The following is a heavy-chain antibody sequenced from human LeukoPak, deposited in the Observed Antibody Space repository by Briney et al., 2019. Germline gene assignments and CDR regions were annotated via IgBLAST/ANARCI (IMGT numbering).Heavy chain of an antibody. J-gene: IGHJ4*02. CDR3: SRNGLVDFDY. CDR2: IRRRAYGGAA. CDR1: GFAFDDLA. V-gene: IGHV3-49*04. Sequence: GGSLRLSCTTSGFAFDDLAMSWVRQPAGKGLEWVGFIRRRAYGGAAEYAASVKGRFIISRDDSKGIAYLQMNRLKTEDTAVYYCSRNGLVDFDYWGQGSRVIVSP.